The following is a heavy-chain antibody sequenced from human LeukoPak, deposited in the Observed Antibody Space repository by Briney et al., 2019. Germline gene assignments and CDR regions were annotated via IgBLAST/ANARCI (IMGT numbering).Heavy chain of an antibody. CDR3: ARLVIGDY. V-gene: IGHV3-30*03. Sequence: PGGSLRLSCAASGFTFSSYGMHWVRQAPGKGLEWVAVISYDGSNKYYAYSVKGRFTISRDNSKNTLYLQMNSLRAEDTAVYYCARLVIGDYWGQGTLVTVSS. D-gene: IGHD2/OR15-2a*01. CDR2: ISYDGSNK. CDR1: GFTFSSYG. J-gene: IGHJ4*02.